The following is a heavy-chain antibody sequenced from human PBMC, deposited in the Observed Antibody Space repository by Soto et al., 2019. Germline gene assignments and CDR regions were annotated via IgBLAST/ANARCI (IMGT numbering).Heavy chain of an antibody. Sequence: GESLKISCKGSGYSFTSYWISWVRQMPGKGLEWMGRIDPSDSYTNYSPSFQGHVTIPADKSISTAYLQWSSLKASDTAMYYCARRSSSWSPYFDLWGRGTLVTVSS. CDR1: GYSFTSYW. V-gene: IGHV5-10-1*01. D-gene: IGHD6-13*01. CDR2: IDPSDSYT. J-gene: IGHJ2*01. CDR3: ARRSSSWSPYFDL.